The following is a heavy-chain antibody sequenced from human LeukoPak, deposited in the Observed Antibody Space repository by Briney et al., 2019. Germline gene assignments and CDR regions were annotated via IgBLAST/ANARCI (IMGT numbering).Heavy chain of an antibody. D-gene: IGHD5-24*01. Sequence: SETLSLTCTVSGGSISSYYWSWIWQPAGKGLEWIGRIYTSGSTNCNPSLKSRVTMSVDTSKNQFSLKLSSVTAADTAVYYCARDLAGDGYNWFDPWGQGTLVTVSS. CDR2: IYTSGST. CDR1: GGSISSYY. CDR3: ARDLAGDGYNWFDP. V-gene: IGHV4-4*07. J-gene: IGHJ5*02.